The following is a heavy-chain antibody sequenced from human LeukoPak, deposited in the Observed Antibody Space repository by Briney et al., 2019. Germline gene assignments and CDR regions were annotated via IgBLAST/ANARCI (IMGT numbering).Heavy chain of an antibody. J-gene: IGHJ5*02. D-gene: IGHD2-2*01. CDR1: GFTFSSYW. CDR2: ISSDSSTI. V-gene: IGHV3-48*01. CDR3: TRDQCSSTSCYASGWFDP. Sequence: PGGSLRLSCAASGFTFSSYWMSWVRQAPGQGLEWVSYISSDSSTIYYADSVKGRFTTSRDNAKNSLYLQMNSLRGEDTAVYYCTRDQCSSTSCYASGWFDPWGQGTLVTVPS.